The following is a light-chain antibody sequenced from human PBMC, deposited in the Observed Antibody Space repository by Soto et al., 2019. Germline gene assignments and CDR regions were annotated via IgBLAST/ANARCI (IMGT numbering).Light chain of an antibody. CDR3: QQYSTYPWT. CDR2: KAS. Sequence: DIQMTQSPSTLSASVGDRVTITCRASQTISTLLAWYQQRPGKAPNLLIYKASSLESGVPSRFSGSGSGTEVTLTISSLQPDDFATYFCQQYSTYPWTFGQGTKVEGK. CDR1: QTISTL. V-gene: IGKV1-5*03. J-gene: IGKJ1*01.